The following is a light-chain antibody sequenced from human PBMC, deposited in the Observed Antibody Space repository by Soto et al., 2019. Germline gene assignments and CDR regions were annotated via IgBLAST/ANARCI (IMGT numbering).Light chain of an antibody. V-gene: IGLV1-40*01. Sequence: QSVLTQPPSVSGAPGQRVTISCSGSGSNIGAGYDVHWYQQLPGTAPKLLIYGNINRPSGVPDRFSGSKSGTSASLAITGLQAEDEGDYYCQSYDSTLSARYVFGTGTKVTVL. CDR2: GNI. J-gene: IGLJ1*01. CDR3: QSYDSTLSARYV. CDR1: GSNIGAGYD.